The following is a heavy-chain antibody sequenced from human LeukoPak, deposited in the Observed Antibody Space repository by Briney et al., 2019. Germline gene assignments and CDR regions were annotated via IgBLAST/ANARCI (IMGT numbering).Heavy chain of an antibody. V-gene: IGHV2-5*01. CDR2: IYWNDDK. CDR1: GFSLSTSGVG. D-gene: IGHD3-10*01. Sequence: SGPTLVNPTQTLTLTCTFSGFSLSTSGVGAGWIRQPPGKALEWLALIYWNDDKRYSPSLKSRLTITKDTSKNQVVLTMTNMDPVDTATYYCAHSPSLWFGGFYFDYWGQGTLVTVSS. CDR3: AHSPSLWFGGFYFDY. J-gene: IGHJ4*02.